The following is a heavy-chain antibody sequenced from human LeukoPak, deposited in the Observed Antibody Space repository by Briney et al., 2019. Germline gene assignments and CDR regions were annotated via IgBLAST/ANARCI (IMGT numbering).Heavy chain of an antibody. CDR2: INPNSGGT. CDR1: GYIFTGYY. Sequence: ASVKVSCKASGYIFTGYYMHWVRQAPGQGLEWMAWINPNSGGTNYAQKFQGRVTMTRDTSISTAYMELSRLRPDDTAVYYCARSAAGDYWGQGTLVTVSS. V-gene: IGHV1-2*02. CDR3: ARSAAGDY. D-gene: IGHD6-13*01. J-gene: IGHJ4*02.